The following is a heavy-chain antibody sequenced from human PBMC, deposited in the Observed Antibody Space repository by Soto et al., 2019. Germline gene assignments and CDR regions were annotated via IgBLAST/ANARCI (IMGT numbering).Heavy chain of an antibody. CDR3: ARVMDTAMANDAFDI. CDR1: GYTFTSYG. D-gene: IGHD5-18*01. CDR2: IISYNGNT. Sequence: ASVKVSCKASGYTFTSYGISWVRQAPGQGLQWMRWIISYNGNTNYAQKLQGRVTMTTDTPTSTAYMELRSLRSDDTAVYYCARVMDTAMANDAFDIWGQGTMVTVSS. V-gene: IGHV1-18*04. J-gene: IGHJ3*02.